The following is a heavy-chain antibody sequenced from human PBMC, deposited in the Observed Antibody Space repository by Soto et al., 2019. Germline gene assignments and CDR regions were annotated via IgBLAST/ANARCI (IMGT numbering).Heavy chain of an antibody. V-gene: IGHV4-4*02. D-gene: IGHD1-7*01. J-gene: IGHJ3*02. CDR3: ARDTGDRWNYGAFDI. CDR2: IYHSGST. Sequence: SETLSLTWAVSVCSTSIINLWSWVRQPPGKGLEWIGEIYHSGSTNYNPSLKSRFTISRDNSKNTLYLQMNSLRAEDTAVYYCARDTGDRWNYGAFDIWGQGTMVTVSS. CDR1: VCSTSIINL.